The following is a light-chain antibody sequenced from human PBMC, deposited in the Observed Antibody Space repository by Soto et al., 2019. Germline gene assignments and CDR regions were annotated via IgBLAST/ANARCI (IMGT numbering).Light chain of an antibody. CDR3: AAWDDSLSGRGV. CDR2: RNN. V-gene: IGLV1-47*01. CDR1: SSNIGSNY. J-gene: IGLJ1*01. Sequence: QSVLTQPPSASGTPGQRVTISCSGSSSNIGSNYVYWYQQLPGTAPKLLIYRNNQRPSGVPDRFSGSKSGTSASLAISGLRSEDEADYYCAAWDDSLSGRGVFVPGTKVTV.